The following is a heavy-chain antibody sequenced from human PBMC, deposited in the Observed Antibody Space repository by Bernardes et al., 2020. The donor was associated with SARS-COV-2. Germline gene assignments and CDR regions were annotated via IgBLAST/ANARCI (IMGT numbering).Heavy chain of an antibody. D-gene: IGHD3-3*01. CDR1: EYSFTAFY. Sequence: AASQDSCKASEYSFTAFYIHWVQQAPGQGLEWMGRITPTSGGPTYAQKFQGRVTMTRDTSISTAYMELTRLTSDDTAVYFCARGNWVEYYDLTGNLDLWGQGTLVTVSS. CDR2: ITPTSGGP. V-gene: IGHV1-2*02. CDR3: ARGNWVEYYDLTGNLDL. J-gene: IGHJ5*02.